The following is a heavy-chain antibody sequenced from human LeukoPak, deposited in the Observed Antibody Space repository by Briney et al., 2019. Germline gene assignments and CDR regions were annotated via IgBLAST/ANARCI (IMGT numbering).Heavy chain of an antibody. CDR2: IYYSGST. Sequence: SQTLSLTCTVSGGSISSGDYYWSWIRQHPGKGLEWIGYIYYSGSTYYNPSLKSRVTISVDTSKNQFSLKLSSVTAADTAVYYCARDTGSYSFSGMDVWGQGTTVTVSS. D-gene: IGHD1-26*01. J-gene: IGHJ6*02. CDR1: GGSISSGDYY. V-gene: IGHV4-31*03. CDR3: ARDTGSYSFSGMDV.